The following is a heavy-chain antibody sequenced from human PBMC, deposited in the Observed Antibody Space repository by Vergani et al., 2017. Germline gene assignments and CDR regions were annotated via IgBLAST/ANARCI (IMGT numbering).Heavy chain of an antibody. Sequence: VQLVESGGGVVQRGGSLRLSCAASGFTFNHYAMNWVRQAPGKGLEWVSGISGSGGSTYSAGSVKGRFTISRDSSKNTLYLQMNSLSAGDTAVYYCAKANPRNSXYDYLYSYHAMDVWGQGTTVTVSS. J-gene: IGHJ6*02. CDR3: AKANPRNSXYDYLYSYHAMDV. D-gene: IGHD5-12*01. CDR2: ISGSGGST. V-gene: IGHV3-23*04. CDR1: GFTFNHYA.